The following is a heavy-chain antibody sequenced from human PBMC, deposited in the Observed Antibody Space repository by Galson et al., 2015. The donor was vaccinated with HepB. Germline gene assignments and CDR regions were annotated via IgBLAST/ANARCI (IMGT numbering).Heavy chain of an antibody. J-gene: IGHJ4*02. Sequence: SLRLSCAASGFTFSSYAMHWVRQAPGKGLEYVSAISSNGGSTYYADSVKGRFTISRDNSKNTLYLQMSSLRAEDTAVYYCVKEGGGLWFGELLSPPFDYWGQGTLVTVSS. V-gene: IGHV3-64D*06. CDR2: ISSNGGST. D-gene: IGHD3-10*01. CDR1: GFTFSSYA. CDR3: VKEGGGLWFGELLSPPFDY.